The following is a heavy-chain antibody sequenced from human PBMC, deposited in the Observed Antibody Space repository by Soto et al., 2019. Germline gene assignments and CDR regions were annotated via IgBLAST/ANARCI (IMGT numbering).Heavy chain of an antibody. CDR3: ARGGTGYYYGMDV. V-gene: IGHV1-69*13. CDR1: GGTFSSYA. CDR2: IIPIFGT. D-gene: IGHD1-1*01. Sequence: SVKVSCKASGGTFSSYAINWVRQAPGQGLGWMGGIIPIFGTRYAQKFQGRVTITADESMSTAYMELSSLRSEDTAVYYCARGGTGYYYGMDVWGQGTTVTVSS. J-gene: IGHJ6*02.